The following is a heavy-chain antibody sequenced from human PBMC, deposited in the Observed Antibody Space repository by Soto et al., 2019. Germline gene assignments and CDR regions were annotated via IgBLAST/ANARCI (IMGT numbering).Heavy chain of an antibody. CDR2: IIPIFGTA. J-gene: IGHJ2*01. D-gene: IGHD3-22*01. CDR3: AENYYDSSGYYVDYWYFDL. Sequence: QVQLVQSGAEVKKTGSSVKVSCKASGGTFSSYAISWVRQAPGQGLEWMGGIIPIFGTANYAQKFQGRVTITADESTSTAYMELSSLRSEDTAVYYCAENYYDSSGYYVDYWYFDLWGRGTLVTVSS. CDR1: GGTFSSYA. V-gene: IGHV1-69*01.